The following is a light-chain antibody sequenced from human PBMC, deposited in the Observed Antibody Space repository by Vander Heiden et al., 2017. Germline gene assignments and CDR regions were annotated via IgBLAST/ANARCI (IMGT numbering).Light chain of an antibody. CDR2: DAS. J-gene: IGKJ2*01. CDR3: QQRSNWPPRAYT. Sequence: EIVLTQSPATLSLSPGERATLSCRASQSVSSYLAWYQQKPGQAPRLLIYDASNRATGIPARFSGSGSGPDFTLTISSLEPEDFAVYYCQQRSNWPPRAYTFGQGTKLEIK. V-gene: IGKV3-11*01. CDR1: QSVSSY.